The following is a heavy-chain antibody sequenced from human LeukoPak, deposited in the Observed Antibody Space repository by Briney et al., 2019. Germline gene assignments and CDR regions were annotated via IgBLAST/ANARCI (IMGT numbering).Heavy chain of an antibody. J-gene: IGHJ4*02. D-gene: IGHD6-13*01. CDR1: GYTFTSYG. CDR3: ARETAAAGTVDY. CDR2: ISAYNGNT. V-gene: IGHV1-18*01. Sequence: ASVTVSCKASGYTFTSYGISWVRQAPGQGLEWMGWISAYNGNTNYAQKLQGRVTMTTDTSTSTAYMELRSLRSDDTAVYYCARETAAAGTVDYWGQGTLVTVSS.